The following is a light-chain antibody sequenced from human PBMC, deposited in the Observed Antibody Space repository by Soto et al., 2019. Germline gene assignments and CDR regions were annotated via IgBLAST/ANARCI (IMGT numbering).Light chain of an antibody. CDR1: QSVSSN. V-gene: IGKV3-15*01. CDR2: GAS. Sequence: EIVMTQSPATLSLSPGERATLSCRASQSVSSNSAWYQQQPGQDPMLLIFGASTRATCIPASFSVSGSGTEFTLSISSLQPEDFAVYYCLQYKNWVFNFGPATKVDIK. J-gene: IGKJ3*01. CDR3: LQYKNWVFN.